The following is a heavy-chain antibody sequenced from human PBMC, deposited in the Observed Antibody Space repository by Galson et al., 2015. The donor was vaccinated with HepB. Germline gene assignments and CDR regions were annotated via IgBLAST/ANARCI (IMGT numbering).Heavy chain of an antibody. CDR1: GFTFSSYS. CDR2: ISGTSATT. D-gene: IGHD2-2*02. Sequence: SLRLSCAASGFTFSSYSMNWVRQTPGKGLEWVSLISGTSATTYYRDSVKGRFFISRDNAKNSLYLQMNSLRVEDTAVYYCVRDRRYRSSSSCYMDQWGQGTLVTVSS. J-gene: IGHJ4*02. V-gene: IGHV3-48*01. CDR3: VRDRRYRSSSSCYMDQ.